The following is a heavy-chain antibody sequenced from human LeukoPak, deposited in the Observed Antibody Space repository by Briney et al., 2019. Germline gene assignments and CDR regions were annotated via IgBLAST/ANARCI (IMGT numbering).Heavy chain of an antibody. CDR2: INHSGST. J-gene: IGHJ4*02. D-gene: IGHD3-10*01. V-gene: IGHV4-34*01. CDR3: ARLPKKYYYGSGRNLGPAYYFDY. CDR1: GGSFSSYC. Sequence: SETLSLTCAVYGGSFSSYCWSWIRQPPGKGLEWIGEINHSGSTNYNPSLKSRVTISVDTSKSQFSLKLSSVTAADTAVYYCARLPKKYYYGSGRNLGPAYYFDYWGQGTLVTVSS.